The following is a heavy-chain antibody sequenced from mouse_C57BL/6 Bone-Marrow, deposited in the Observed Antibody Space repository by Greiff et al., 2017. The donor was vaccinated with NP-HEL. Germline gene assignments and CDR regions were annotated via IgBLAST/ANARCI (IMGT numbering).Heavy chain of an antibody. CDR2: IYPGSGST. J-gene: IGHJ1*03. CDR1: GYTFTSYW. D-gene: IGHD2-2*01. V-gene: IGHV1-55*01. Sequence: VQLHQPGAELVKPGASVKMSCKASGYTFTSYWITWVKQRPGQGLEWIGDIYPGSGSTNYNEKFKSKATLTVDKSSSTAYMQLSSRTSADSACYDYAREWLRRDWYFDGWGTGTTVTVSS. CDR3: AREWLRRDWYFDG.